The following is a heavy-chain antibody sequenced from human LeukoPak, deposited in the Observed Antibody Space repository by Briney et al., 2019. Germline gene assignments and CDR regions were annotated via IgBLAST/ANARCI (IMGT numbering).Heavy chain of an antibody. CDR1: GGSFSGYY. Sequence: SETLSLTCAVYGGSFSGYYWSWIRQPPGKGLEWIGEINHSGSTNYNPSLKSRVTISVDTSKNQFSLKLSSVTAADTAVYYCVRMYYDFWSGYQYYFDYWSQGTLVTVSS. J-gene: IGHJ4*02. CDR2: INHSGST. D-gene: IGHD3-3*01. CDR3: VRMYYDFWSGYQYYFDY. V-gene: IGHV4-34*01.